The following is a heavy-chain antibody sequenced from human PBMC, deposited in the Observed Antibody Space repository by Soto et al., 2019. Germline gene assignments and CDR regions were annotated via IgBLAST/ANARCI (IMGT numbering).Heavy chain of an antibody. D-gene: IGHD6-13*01. CDR2: INAFNGNT. V-gene: IGHV1-18*01. J-gene: IGHJ4*02. CDR3: ARDPVAGTYLDS. CDR1: GYTFMSYG. Sequence: QVQLVQSGAEVKKPGASVKVSCKASGYTFMSYGISWVRQAPGQGLEWMGWINAFNGNTNYAQKLQGRVTMTRDTSTSTAYMDLRSLRSDDTAVSYCARDPVAGTYLDSWGQGTLVTVSS.